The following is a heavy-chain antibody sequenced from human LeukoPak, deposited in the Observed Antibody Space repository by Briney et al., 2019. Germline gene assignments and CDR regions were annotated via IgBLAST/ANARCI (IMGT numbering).Heavy chain of an antibody. V-gene: IGHV4-30-4*01. CDR2: IYYSGST. CDR1: GGSISSGDHY. Sequence: PSETLSLTCTVSGGSISSGDHYWSWLRQPPGKGLEWIGYIYYSGSTYYNPSLKSRVTISVDTSKNQFSLKLSSVTAADTAVYYCARGNYHIAAAGPTSNWFDPWGQGTLVTVSS. CDR3: ARGNYHIAAAGPTSNWFDP. D-gene: IGHD6-13*01. J-gene: IGHJ5*02.